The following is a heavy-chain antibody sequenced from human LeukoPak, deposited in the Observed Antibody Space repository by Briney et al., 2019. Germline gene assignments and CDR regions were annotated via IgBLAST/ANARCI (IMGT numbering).Heavy chain of an antibody. Sequence: PSETLSLTCTVSGGSISSYYWSWIRQPPGKGLEWIGYIYYSGSTNYNPSLKSRVTISVGTSKNQFSLKLSSVTAADTAVYYCARGYFITMIVRDAFDIWGQGTMVTVSS. CDR3: ARGYFITMIVRDAFDI. J-gene: IGHJ3*02. D-gene: IGHD3-22*01. CDR1: GGSISSYY. V-gene: IGHV4-59*01. CDR2: IYYSGST.